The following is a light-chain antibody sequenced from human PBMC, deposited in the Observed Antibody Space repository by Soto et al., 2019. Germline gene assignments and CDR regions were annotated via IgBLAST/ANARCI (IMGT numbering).Light chain of an antibody. CDR3: QQYNKWPLT. Sequence: EIVMTQSPVTLSVSPAERATLSCRASQSVSSNLAWYQQKPGQAPRLLIYGASTRATDIPARFSGSGSGTEFILTISSLQSEDFAVYYCQQYNKWPLTFGGGTKVEIK. CDR1: QSVSSN. V-gene: IGKV3-15*01. J-gene: IGKJ4*01. CDR2: GAS.